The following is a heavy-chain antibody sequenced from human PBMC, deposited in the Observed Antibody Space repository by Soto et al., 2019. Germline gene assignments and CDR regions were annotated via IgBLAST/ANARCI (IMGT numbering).Heavy chain of an antibody. CDR3: ARWVVVATDDQYYFDY. D-gene: IGHD2-15*01. CDR1: GGTFSSYA. J-gene: IGHJ4*02. Sequence: QVQLVQSGAEVKKPGSSVKVSCKASGGTFSSYAISWVRQAPGQGLEWMGGIIPIFGTANYAQKFQGRVTITADKSTSTAYMELSSLRSEDTAVYYCARWVVVATDDQYYFDYWGQGTLVTVSS. CDR2: IIPIFGTA. V-gene: IGHV1-69*06.